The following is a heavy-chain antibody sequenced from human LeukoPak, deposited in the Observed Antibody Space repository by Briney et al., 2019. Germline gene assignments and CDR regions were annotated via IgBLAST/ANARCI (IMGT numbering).Heavy chain of an antibody. CDR1: GFTFSSYG. J-gene: IGHJ4*02. V-gene: IGHV3-30*18. D-gene: IGHD5-12*01. CDR3: AKDRGYSHGFEY. Sequence: PGRSLRLSCAASGFTFSSYGMQGVRQARGKGVEGVAAISYDGRNKEYVDSVKGRFTIYRDNSKNTLYLQMNSLRAEDTAVYYCAKDRGYSHGFEYWGQGTLVTVSS. CDR2: ISYDGRNK.